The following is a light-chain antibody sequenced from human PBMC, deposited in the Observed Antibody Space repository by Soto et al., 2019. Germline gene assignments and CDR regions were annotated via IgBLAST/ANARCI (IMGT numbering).Light chain of an antibody. V-gene: IGKV3D-15*01. CDR3: QQYNSWPLT. CDR1: QSVSSG. Sequence: EIVMTQSPATLSASAGDRATISCRASQSVSSGLAWYQQKPGQAPKLLIYDMFTRTTGVPTRFSGSGSGTEFTLPISSLQSEDFAVYYCQQYNSWPLTFGGGTKVEIK. CDR2: DMF. J-gene: IGKJ4*01.